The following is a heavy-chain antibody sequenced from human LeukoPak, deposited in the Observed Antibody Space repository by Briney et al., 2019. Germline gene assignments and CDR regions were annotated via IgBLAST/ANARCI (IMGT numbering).Heavy chain of an antibody. CDR3: ARVLGMVRGVLNYYFDY. Sequence: SETLSLTCTVSGGSISSYYWSWIRQPPGKGLEWIGYIYYSGSTYYNPSLKSRVTISVDRSKNQFSLKLSSVTAADTAVYYCARVLGMVRGVLNYYFDYWGQGTLVTVSS. D-gene: IGHD3-10*01. CDR2: IYYSGST. CDR1: GGSISSYY. V-gene: IGHV4-59*12. J-gene: IGHJ4*02.